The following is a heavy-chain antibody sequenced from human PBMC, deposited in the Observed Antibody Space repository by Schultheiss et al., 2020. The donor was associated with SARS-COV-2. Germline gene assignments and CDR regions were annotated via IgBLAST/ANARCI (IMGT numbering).Heavy chain of an antibody. J-gene: IGHJ3*02. Sequence: SQTLSLTCAISGDSVSSNSAAWNWIRQSPSRGLEWLGRTYYRSKWYNDYAVSVKSRITINPDTSKNQFSLQLNSVTPEDTAVYYCARDMVYCGGDCYDAFDIWGKGIMVTFSS. CDR3: ARDMVYCGGDCYDAFDI. D-gene: IGHD2-21*02. CDR2: TYYRSKWYN. V-gene: IGHV6-1*01. CDR1: GDSVSSNSAA.